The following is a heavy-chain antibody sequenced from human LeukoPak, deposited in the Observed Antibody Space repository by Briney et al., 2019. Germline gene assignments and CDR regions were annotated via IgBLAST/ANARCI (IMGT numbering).Heavy chain of an antibody. Sequence: PGGSLRLSCAPSGFTVSSNYMSWVRQAPGKGLEWVSIIYNNNNVYYAGSVKGRFTISRDNSKNTLHLQMNSLRVEDTAVYYCVKDGGGSRSVVAGGMDVWGQGTTVTVSS. CDR3: VKDGGGSRSVVAGGMDV. CDR1: GFTVSSNY. J-gene: IGHJ6*02. D-gene: IGHD3-16*01. V-gene: IGHV3-66*01. CDR2: IYNNNNV.